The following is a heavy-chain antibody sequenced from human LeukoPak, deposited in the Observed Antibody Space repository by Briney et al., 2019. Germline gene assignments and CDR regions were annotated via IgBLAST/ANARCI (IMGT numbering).Heavy chain of an antibody. CDR1: GFTFSDYY. J-gene: IGHJ3*02. V-gene: IGHV4-4*07. Sequence: GSLRLSCAASGFTFSDYYMSWIRQAPGKGLEWIGRIYTSGSTNYNPSLKSRVTMSVDTSKNQFSLKLSSVTAADTAVYYCARDSADGGEDYDFWSGYYNAFDIWGQGTMVTVSS. CDR2: IYTSGST. CDR3: ARDSADGGEDYDFWSGYYNAFDI. D-gene: IGHD3-3*01.